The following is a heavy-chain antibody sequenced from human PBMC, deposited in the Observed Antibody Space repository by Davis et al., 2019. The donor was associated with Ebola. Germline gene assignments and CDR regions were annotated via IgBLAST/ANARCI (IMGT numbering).Heavy chain of an antibody. CDR1: GGSISSYA. Sequence: SVKVSCKASGGSISSYALSWVRQAPGQGLEWMGGFMPIFGTTKYAQKFQGRITIIANESTTTAYMELNSLTFDDTAVYYCSRDSGDGGVDYWGQGTLLTVSS. J-gene: IGHJ4*02. CDR2: FMPIFGTT. CDR3: SRDSGDGGVDY. V-gene: IGHV1-69*13. D-gene: IGHD4-17*01.